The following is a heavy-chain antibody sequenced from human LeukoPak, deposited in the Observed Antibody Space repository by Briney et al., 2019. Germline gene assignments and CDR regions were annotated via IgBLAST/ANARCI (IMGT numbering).Heavy chain of an antibody. Sequence: GGSLRLSCAASGFTFSSNYMSWVRQAPGKGLEGVSFINSGWNTHYADSVKGRLTISRDNSKNTLYLQMNSLRGEDTAVYYCARDPSNPTAFDYWGQGTLVTVSS. CDR1: GFTFSSNY. J-gene: IGHJ4*02. CDR3: ARDPSNPTAFDY. D-gene: IGHD6-6*01. V-gene: IGHV3-66*02. CDR2: INSGWNT.